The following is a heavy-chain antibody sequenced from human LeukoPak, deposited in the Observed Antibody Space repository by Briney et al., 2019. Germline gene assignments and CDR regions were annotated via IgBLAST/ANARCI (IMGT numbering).Heavy chain of an antibody. Sequence: ASVKVSCKASGYTFTSYGISWVRQAPGQGLEWMGWISAYNGNTNYAQKLQGRVTMTEATSTDTAYMELSSLTSEDTAVYFCATTGENYGVSLSGAFDIWGQGTMVTVSS. CDR3: ATTGENYGVSLSGAFDI. CDR1: GYTFTSYG. J-gene: IGHJ3*02. V-gene: IGHV1-18*01. CDR2: ISAYNGNT. D-gene: IGHD3-10*01.